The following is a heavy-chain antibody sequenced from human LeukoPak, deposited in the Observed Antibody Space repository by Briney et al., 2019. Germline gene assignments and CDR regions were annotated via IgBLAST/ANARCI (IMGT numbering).Heavy chain of an antibody. V-gene: IGHV3-53*01. CDR1: GFTVSSND. Sequence: GGSLKLSCAASGFTVSSNDMSWVRQAPGKGLEWVSLIYSGGSAYYTDSVKGRFTISRDNSKNTLYLQMNSLRAEDTAVYYCAKDPPYWGQGTLVTVSS. CDR3: AKDPPY. J-gene: IGHJ4*02. CDR2: IYSGGSA.